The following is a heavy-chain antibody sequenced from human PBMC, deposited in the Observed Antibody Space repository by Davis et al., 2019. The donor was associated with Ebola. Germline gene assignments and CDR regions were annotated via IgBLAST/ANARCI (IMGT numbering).Heavy chain of an antibody. CDR2: IYYSGST. CDR1: GGSISSYY. V-gene: IGHV4-59*01. CDR3: ARDRGTASGFWFDP. D-gene: IGHD6-13*01. J-gene: IGHJ5*02. Sequence: MPSETLSLTCTVSGGSISSYYWSWIRQPPGKGLEWIGYIYYSGSTNYNPSLKSRVTISVDTSKKQFSLKLSSVTAADTAVYYCARDRGTASGFWFDPWGQGTLVIVSS.